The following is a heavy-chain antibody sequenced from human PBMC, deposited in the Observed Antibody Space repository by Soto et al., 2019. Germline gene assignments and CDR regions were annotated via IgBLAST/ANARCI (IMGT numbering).Heavy chain of an antibody. CDR2: TNSDGSDT. Sequence: GGSLRLSCAASGFTFSSYWMYWVRQAPGKGLVWVSRTNSDGSDTSYADSVKGRFTISRDNAKNTLYLQMNSLRAEDTTVYYCARDRGWSLFDDWGQGTLVIGSS. V-gene: IGHV3-74*01. J-gene: IGHJ4*02. D-gene: IGHD6-19*01. CDR3: ARDRGWSLFDD. CDR1: GFTFSSYW.